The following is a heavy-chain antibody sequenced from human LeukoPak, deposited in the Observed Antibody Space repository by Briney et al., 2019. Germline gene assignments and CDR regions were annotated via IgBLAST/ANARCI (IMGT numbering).Heavy chain of an antibody. CDR3: ARTSSGWSWFMDV. CDR2: INHSGST. J-gene: IGHJ6*03. V-gene: IGHV4-34*01. CDR1: GGSFRGYY. D-gene: IGHD6-19*01. Sequence: PSETLSLTCAVYGGSFRGYYWSWIRQPPGKGLEWMGEINHSGSTNYNPSLKSRVTISVDTSKNQFSLKLSSVTAADTAVYYCARTSSGWSWFMDVWGKGTTVTISS.